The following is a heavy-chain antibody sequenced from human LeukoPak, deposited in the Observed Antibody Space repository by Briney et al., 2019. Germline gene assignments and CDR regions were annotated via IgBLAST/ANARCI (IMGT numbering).Heavy chain of an antibody. D-gene: IGHD3-22*01. J-gene: IGHJ3*02. CDR3: AGGRGYYYDSSGYSHAFDI. V-gene: IGHV1-2*02. Sequence: ASVKVSCKASGYTFTGYYMRWVRQAPGQGLEWMGWINPNSGGTNYAQKFQGRVTMTRDTSISTAYVELTRLRSDDPAVYYCAGGRGYYYDSSGYSHAFDIWGQATMVTVSS. CDR1: GYTFTGYY. CDR2: INPNSGGT.